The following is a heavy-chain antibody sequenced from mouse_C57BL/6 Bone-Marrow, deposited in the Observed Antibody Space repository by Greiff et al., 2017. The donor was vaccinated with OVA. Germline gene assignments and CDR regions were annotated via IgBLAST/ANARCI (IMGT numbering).Heavy chain of an antibody. V-gene: IGHV2-9*01. CDR3: AKLTPPNYYGSSYAMDY. CDR1: GFSLTSYG. J-gene: IGHJ4*01. D-gene: IGHD1-1*01. Sequence: VKLQESGPGLVAPSQSLSITCTVSGFSLTSYGVDWVHQPPGKGLEWLGVIWGGGSTNYNSALMSRLSISKDNSKSQVFLKMNSLQTDDTAMYYCAKLTPPNYYGSSYAMDYWGQGTSVTVSS. CDR2: IWGGGST.